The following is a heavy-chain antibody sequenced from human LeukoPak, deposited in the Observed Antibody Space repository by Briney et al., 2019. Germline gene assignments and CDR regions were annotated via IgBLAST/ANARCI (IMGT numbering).Heavy chain of an antibody. Sequence: PGGSLRLSCAASGFTFSSYAMNWVRQAPGKGLEWVSSISSSSSYIYYADSVKGRFTISRDNAKNSLYLQMNSLRAEDTAVYYCARDLATYYYDSSGYWDAFDIWGQGTMVTVSS. V-gene: IGHV3-21*01. CDR3: ARDLATYYYDSSGYWDAFDI. J-gene: IGHJ3*02. CDR2: ISSSSSYI. CDR1: GFTFSSYA. D-gene: IGHD3-22*01.